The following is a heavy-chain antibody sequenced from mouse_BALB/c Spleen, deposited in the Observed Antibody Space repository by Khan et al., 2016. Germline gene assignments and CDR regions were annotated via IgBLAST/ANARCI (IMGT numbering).Heavy chain of an antibody. Sequence: EVQLQESGPDLVKPSQSLSLTCTVTGYSITSGYSWHWIRQFPGNKLEWMGYINYSGSTNYNPSLKSRISLTRDTSKNQFFLQLNSVTTEDTTTYYCARGESTSAFAYWGQGTLVTVSA. CDR2: INYSGST. V-gene: IGHV3-1*02. D-gene: IGHD2-14*01. J-gene: IGHJ3*01. CDR1: GYSITSGYS. CDR3: ARGESTSAFAY.